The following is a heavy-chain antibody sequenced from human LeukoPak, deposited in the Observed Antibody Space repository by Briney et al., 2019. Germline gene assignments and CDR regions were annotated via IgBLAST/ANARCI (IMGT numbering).Heavy chain of an antibody. CDR1: GGSISNYF. Sequence: SETLSLTCTVSGGSISNYFWSWIRQPPNKGLEWIGYIYYSGSTNYSPSLKSRVTISVDTSKNQFSLNLSSVTAADTAVYYCARYDSTGSDFDHWGQGTLVAVSS. CDR3: ARYDSTGSDFDH. J-gene: IGHJ4*02. D-gene: IGHD3-22*01. CDR2: IYYSGST. V-gene: IGHV4-59*01.